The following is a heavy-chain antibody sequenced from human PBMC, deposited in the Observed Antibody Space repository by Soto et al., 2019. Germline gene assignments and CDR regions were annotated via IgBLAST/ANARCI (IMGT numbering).Heavy chain of an antibody. D-gene: IGHD2-2*01. CDR1: GGSVSSTNW. CDR3: TRGRSTASWYIDS. CDR2: ICHRGPT. V-gene: IGHV4-4*02. Sequence: QVHLQESGPGLVKPSGTLSLTCAVSGGSVSSTNWWSWVRQSPGQGLEWIAEICHRGPTNYNPPLKSRVTISLDTSENQLSLKLDSVTAADTAVYFCTRGRSTASWYIDSWGQGILVTVSS. J-gene: IGHJ4*02.